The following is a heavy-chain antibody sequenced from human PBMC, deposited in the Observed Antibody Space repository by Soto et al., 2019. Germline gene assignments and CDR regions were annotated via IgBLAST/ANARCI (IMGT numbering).Heavy chain of an antibody. J-gene: IGHJ5*02. Sequence: VQLQESGPGLVKPSQTLSLTCTVSGGSISSGGYYWSWIRQHPGKGLEWIGYIYYSGSTYYNQCLNSLVTVSVDTTKNQSALKLSSVTAADTAGYYCAGALGFARNWFDPCGEGILVTVSS. CDR2: IYYSGST. CDR1: GGSISSGGYY. CDR3: AGALGFARNWFDP. D-gene: IGHD3-10*01. V-gene: IGHV4-31*01.